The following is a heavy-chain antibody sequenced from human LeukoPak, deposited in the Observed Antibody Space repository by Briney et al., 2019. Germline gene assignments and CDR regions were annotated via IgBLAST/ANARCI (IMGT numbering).Heavy chain of an antibody. D-gene: IGHD5-24*01. CDR3: ARDVPRDGYSFFDY. Sequence: PGGSLRLSCAASGLTVRSNLMSWVRQAPGKGLEWVSVIYDGGSTYYADSVKGRFTTSRDDSKNTLYLQMSSLRAEDTAVYYCARDVPRDGYSFFDYWGQGTLVTVSS. J-gene: IGHJ4*02. V-gene: IGHV3-53*01. CDR2: IYDGGST. CDR1: GLTVRSNL.